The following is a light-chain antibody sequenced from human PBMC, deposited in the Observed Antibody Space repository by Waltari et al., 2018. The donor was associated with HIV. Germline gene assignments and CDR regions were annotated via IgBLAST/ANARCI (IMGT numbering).Light chain of an antibody. V-gene: IGKV1-5*03. CDR3: QQYDTSSPT. CDR1: QSIGSW. Sequence: DIQMTQFPSSLSASTGDRVTITCRARQSIGSWLAWYQQKPGKAPKLLLYKASDLESGVPSRFSGRGSGTEFTLTISSLQPDDSATYYCQQYDTSSPTFGQGTKVEVK. CDR2: KAS. J-gene: IGKJ1*01.